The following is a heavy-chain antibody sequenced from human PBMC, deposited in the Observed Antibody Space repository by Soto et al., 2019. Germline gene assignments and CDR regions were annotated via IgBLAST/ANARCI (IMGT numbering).Heavy chain of an antibody. Sequence: SATLCLTCTDSGCPITSPTDYWGWIRPPPGKGLEWIGNVYYSGSYYYNPSLKSRLAICVDTSNNQFPLRLTSRPAADTAVYYCARHVDSRRAVPAGMEVWGQGTPVAVS. CDR1: GCPITSPTDY. D-gene: IGHD5-12*01. CDR3: ARHVDSRRAVPAGMEV. J-gene: IGHJ6*02. CDR2: VYYSGSY. V-gene: IGHV4-39*01.